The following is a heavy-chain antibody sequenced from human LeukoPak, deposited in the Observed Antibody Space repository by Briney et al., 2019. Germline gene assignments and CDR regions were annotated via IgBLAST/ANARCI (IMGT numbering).Heavy chain of an antibody. CDR1: GGSISSGSYY. CDR2: IYTSGST. CDR3: ARTAPGYYGMDV. J-gene: IGHJ6*04. D-gene: IGHD3-10*01. V-gene: IGHV4-61*02. Sequence: SETLSLTCTVSGGSISSGSYYWSWIRQPAGKGLEWIGRIYTSGSTNYNPSLKSRVTISVDTSKNQFSLKLSSVTAADTAVYYCARTAPGYYGMDVWGKGTTVTVSS.